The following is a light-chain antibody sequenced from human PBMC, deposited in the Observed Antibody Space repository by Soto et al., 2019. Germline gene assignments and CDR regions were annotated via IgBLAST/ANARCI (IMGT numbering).Light chain of an antibody. J-gene: IGLJ2*01. CDR3: ETWDSSLSGV. CDR2: DNN. V-gene: IGLV1-51*01. Sequence: QLVLTQPPSVSAAPGQKVTITCSGSSSNIGNNYVSWYQQLPGTAPKLLIYDNNKRPSGIPDRFSASKSGTSATLAITGLQTGDEADYYCETWDSSLSGVFGGGTKLTVL. CDR1: SSNIGNNY.